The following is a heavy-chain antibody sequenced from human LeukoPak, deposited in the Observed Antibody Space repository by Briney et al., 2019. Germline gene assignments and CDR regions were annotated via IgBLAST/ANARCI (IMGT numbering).Heavy chain of an antibody. CDR3: AREGGYSGYDTGLDY. CDR1: GYTFTGYY. J-gene: IGHJ4*02. D-gene: IGHD5-12*01. CDR2: INPNSGGT. Sequence: ASVKVSCKASGYTFTGYYMHWVRQAPGQGLEWMGWINPNSGGTNYAQKFQGRVTMTRDTSISTAYMELSGLRSDDTAVYYCAREGGYSGYDTGLDYWGQGTLVTVSS. V-gene: IGHV1-2*02.